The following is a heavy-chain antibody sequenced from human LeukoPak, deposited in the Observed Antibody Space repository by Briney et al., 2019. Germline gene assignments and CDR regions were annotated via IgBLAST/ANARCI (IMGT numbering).Heavy chain of an antibody. CDR2: ISAYNGNT. J-gene: IGHJ4*02. CDR1: GYTFTSYG. CDR3: ARDMGRGFRVYDILTGYYDY. Sequence: ASVKVSCKASGYTFTSYGISWVRQAPGQGLEWMGWISAYNGNTNYAQKLQGRVTMTRDMSTSTVYMELSSLRSEDTAVYYCARDMGRGFRVYDILTGYYDYWGQGTLVTVSS. V-gene: IGHV1-18*01. D-gene: IGHD3-9*01.